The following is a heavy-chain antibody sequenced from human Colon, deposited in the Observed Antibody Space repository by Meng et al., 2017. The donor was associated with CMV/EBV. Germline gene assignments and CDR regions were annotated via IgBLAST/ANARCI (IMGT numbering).Heavy chain of an antibody. CDR2: IATDGGST. D-gene: IGHD3-10*01. Sequence: GESLKISCTASGFTFSSYSMNWVRQAPGRGLVWVSRIATDGGSTVHADSVRGRFTISRDSAKSTVFLQMNSLRAEDTAVYYCARGGFASGLDVWGQGTTVTVSS. CDR3: ARGGFASGLDV. V-gene: IGHV3-74*01. CDR1: GFTFSSYS. J-gene: IGHJ6*02.